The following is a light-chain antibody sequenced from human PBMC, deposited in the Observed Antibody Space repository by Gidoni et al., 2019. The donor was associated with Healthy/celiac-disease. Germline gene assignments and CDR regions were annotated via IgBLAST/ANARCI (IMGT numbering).Light chain of an antibody. CDR3: QQYNNWRVT. CDR2: GAS. CDR1: QSVSSN. J-gene: IGKJ3*01. V-gene: IGKV3-15*01. Sequence: EIVMTQSPATLSVSPGERATLSCRASQSVSSNLAWSQQKPCQAPRRLSYGASTRATGIPARVSGSGSGTEFTLTISSLQSEDVAVYYCQQYNNWRVTFGPXTKVDIK.